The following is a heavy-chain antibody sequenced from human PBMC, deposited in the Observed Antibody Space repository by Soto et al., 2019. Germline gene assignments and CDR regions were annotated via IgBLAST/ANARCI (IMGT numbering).Heavy chain of an antibody. D-gene: IGHD6-13*01. CDR3: ARVTAAAGDYYYYYGMDV. CDR1: GYTFTSYA. CDR2: INAGNGNT. V-gene: IGHV1-3*01. Sequence: ASVKFSCKASGYTFTSYAMHWVRQAPGQRLEWMGWINAGNGNTKYSQKFQGRVTITRDTSASTAYMELSSLRSEDTAVYYCARVTAAAGDYYYYYGMDVWGQGTTVTVSS. J-gene: IGHJ6*02.